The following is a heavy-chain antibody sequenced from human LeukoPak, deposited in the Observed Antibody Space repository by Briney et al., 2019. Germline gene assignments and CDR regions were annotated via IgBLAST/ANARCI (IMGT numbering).Heavy chain of an antibody. Sequence: SETLSLTCAVYGGSFSDYYWSWIRQPPGKGLEWIGEINHSRGTNYNPSLKSRVTISVDTSKNQFSLKLSSVTAADTAVYYCARNLYLGDAFDIWGQGTMVTVSS. J-gene: IGHJ3*02. CDR1: GGSFSDYY. CDR3: ARNLYLGDAFDI. D-gene: IGHD3-16*01. V-gene: IGHV4-34*01. CDR2: INHSRGT.